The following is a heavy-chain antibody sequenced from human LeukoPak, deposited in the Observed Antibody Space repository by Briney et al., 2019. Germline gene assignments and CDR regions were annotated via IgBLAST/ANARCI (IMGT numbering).Heavy chain of an antibody. CDR3: ARERGSTDYGMDV. CDR1: GGTFSSYA. J-gene: IGHJ6*04. Sequence: SVKVSCKASGGTFSSYAISWVRQAPGQGLEWMGGIIPIFGTANYAQKFQGRVTITADESTSTAYMELSSLRSEDTAVYYRARERGSTDYGMDVWGKGTTVTVSS. V-gene: IGHV1-69*13. CDR2: IIPIFGTA. D-gene: IGHD2-2*01.